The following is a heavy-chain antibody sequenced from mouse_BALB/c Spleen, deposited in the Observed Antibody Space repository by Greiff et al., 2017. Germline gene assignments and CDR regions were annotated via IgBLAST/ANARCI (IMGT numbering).Heavy chain of an antibody. D-gene: IGHD3-1*01. V-gene: IGHV5-17*02. CDR2: ISSGSSTI. J-gene: IGHJ2*01. Sequence: EVKLMESGGGLVQPGGSRKLSCAASGFTFSSFGMHWVRQAPEKGLEWVAYISSGSSTIYYADTVKGRFTISRDNPKNTLFLQMTSLRSEDTAMYYCARWAPYYFDYWGQGTTLTVSS. CDR1: GFTFSSFG. CDR3: ARWAPYYFDY.